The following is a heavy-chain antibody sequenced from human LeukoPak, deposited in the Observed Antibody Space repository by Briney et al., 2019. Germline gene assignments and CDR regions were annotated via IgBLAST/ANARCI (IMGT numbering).Heavy chain of an antibody. CDR2: ISGSGGST. V-gene: IGHV3-23*01. CDR3: AKRIQSAMATGY. D-gene: IGHD5-18*01. CDR1: GFTFSNYW. J-gene: IGHJ4*02. Sequence: GGSLRLSCAASGFTFSNYWMHWVRQAPGKGLEWVSAISGSGGSTYYADSVKGRFTISRDNSKNTLYLQMNSLRAEDTAVYYCAKRIQSAMATGYWGQGTLVTVSS.